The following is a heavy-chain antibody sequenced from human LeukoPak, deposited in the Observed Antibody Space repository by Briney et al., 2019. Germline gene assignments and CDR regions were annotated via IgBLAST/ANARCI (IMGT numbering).Heavy chain of an antibody. Sequence: GGSLRLSCAASGFTFSSYAMSWVRQAPGKGLEWVSAISGSGDNTYYADSVKGRFTIARDNSKNTLYLQMNSLRAEDTALYYCAKGSYYDSSGTYYFDYWGQGTLVTVSS. CDR3: AKGSYYDSSGTYYFDY. CDR2: ISGSGDNT. D-gene: IGHD3-22*01. CDR1: GFTFSSYA. J-gene: IGHJ4*02. V-gene: IGHV3-23*01.